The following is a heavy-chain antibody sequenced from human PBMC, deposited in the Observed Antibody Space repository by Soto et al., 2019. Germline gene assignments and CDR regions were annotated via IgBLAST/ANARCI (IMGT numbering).Heavy chain of an antibody. V-gene: IGHV3-23*01. CDR2: LTSSGANT. CDR1: GFTISSYA. CDR3: AKGDRTSGFDY. Sequence: GGSLRLSCAASGFTISSYALSWVRLAPGKGLQYVASLTSSGANTYYADSVKGRFTISRDLSRNTGYLQMRSLRAEDTATYYCAKGDRTSGFDYWGQGTLVTVSS. D-gene: IGHD2-2*01. J-gene: IGHJ4*02.